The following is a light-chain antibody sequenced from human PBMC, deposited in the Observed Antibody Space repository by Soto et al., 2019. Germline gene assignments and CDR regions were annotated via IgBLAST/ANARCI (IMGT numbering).Light chain of an antibody. CDR2: KVS. CDR1: QSLVYRDGNTY. CDR3: MQGSHWPYT. Sequence: VVMTQSPMSLPVTLGQPASISCTSSQSLVYRDGNTYLNWFHQRPGQPPRRLIYKVSNRDAGVPDNFSGSGSDSDFTLKISRVAAEDVWLYYCMQGSHWPYTFGQGTKLEIK. J-gene: IGKJ2*01. V-gene: IGKV2-30*01.